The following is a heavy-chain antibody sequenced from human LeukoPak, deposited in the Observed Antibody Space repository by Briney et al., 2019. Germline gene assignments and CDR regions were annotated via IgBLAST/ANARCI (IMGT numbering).Heavy chain of an antibody. CDR2: ISSNADST. D-gene: IGHD6-13*01. J-gene: IGHJ4*02. Sequence: GGSLRLSCSASGFTFSSYAMYWVRQAPGKGLEYISTISSNADSTYYADSVKGRFTISRDNSKNTLYLQMNSLRAEDTAVYYCAKIQTAAAGFFDYWGQGTLVTVSS. CDR3: AKIQTAAAGFFDY. V-gene: IGHV3-64*04. CDR1: GFTFSSYA.